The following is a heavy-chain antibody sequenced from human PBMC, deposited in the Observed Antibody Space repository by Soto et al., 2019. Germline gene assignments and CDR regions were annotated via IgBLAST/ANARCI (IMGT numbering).Heavy chain of an antibody. V-gene: IGHV1-69*13. CDR2: IIPIFGTA. J-gene: IGHJ6*02. Sequence: QVQLVQSGTEVKMPGASVRLSCKASGYTFSSYAISWVRQAPGQGLEWMGGIIPIFGTANYAQKFQGRVTITADESTSTAYMELSSLRSEDTAVYYCARSRGLFHYYYGMDVWGQGTTVTVSS. D-gene: IGHD2-15*01. CDR1: GYTFSSYA. CDR3: ARSRGLFHYYYGMDV.